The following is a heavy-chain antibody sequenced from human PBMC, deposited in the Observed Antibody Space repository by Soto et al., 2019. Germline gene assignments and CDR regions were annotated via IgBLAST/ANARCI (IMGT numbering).Heavy chain of an antibody. CDR2: IYHSGST. CDR3: ARATAIGYYFDY. D-gene: IGHD2-21*02. CDR1: GGSISSGGYS. Sequence: QLQLQESGSGLVKPSQTLSLTCAVSGGSISSGGYSWSWIRQPPGKGLEWIGYIYHSGSTYYNPSRKSRVTISVDRSKNLFSLKLSSVTAADTAVYYCARATAIGYYFDYWGQGTLVTVSS. V-gene: IGHV4-30-2*01. J-gene: IGHJ4*02.